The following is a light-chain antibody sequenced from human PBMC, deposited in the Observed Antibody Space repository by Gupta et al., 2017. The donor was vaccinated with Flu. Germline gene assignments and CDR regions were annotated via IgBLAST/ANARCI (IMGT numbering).Light chain of an antibody. CDR1: NSNIGSET. J-gene: IGLJ2*01. Sequence: QSVLTQPPSASGTPGQRVTISCSGRNSNIGSETVNWYQQFPGKAPKLLIYNDNERPSGVPDRFSGSKSGTSASLDISGLQSEDEADYYCASWDASLRGGVFGGGTKL. CDR3: ASWDASLRGGV. V-gene: IGLV1-44*01. CDR2: NDN.